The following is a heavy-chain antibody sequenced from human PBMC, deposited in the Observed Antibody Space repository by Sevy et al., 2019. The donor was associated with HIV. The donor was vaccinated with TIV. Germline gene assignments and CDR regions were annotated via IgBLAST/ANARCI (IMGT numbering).Heavy chain of an antibody. CDR3: ARDRGHVLDGVLFDA. CDR2: ISAYNGHT. J-gene: IGHJ5*02. Sequence: ASVKVSCKASGYTFSTYGISWVRQAPGQGLEWMGWISAYNGHTNYAQKVQGRVTMTTDTSTSTAYMDLRSLRSDDTALYYCARDRGHVLDGVLFDAWGQGTLLTVSS. D-gene: IGHD3-3*01. V-gene: IGHV1-18*01. CDR1: GYTFSTYG.